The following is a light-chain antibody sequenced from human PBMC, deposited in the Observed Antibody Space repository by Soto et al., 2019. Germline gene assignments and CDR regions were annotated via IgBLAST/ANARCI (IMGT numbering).Light chain of an antibody. CDR1: QGISNY. CDR2: DAS. V-gene: IGKV1-33*01. J-gene: IGKJ2*01. CDR3: QQYDNLPYT. Sequence: DIQMTQSPASLSASAGDRVTITCQASQGISNYLNWYQQKPGKAPKLLIFDASNLETGVPSRFSGSGSGTDFSFSISSLQTEDIATSYCQQYDNLPYTFGQGTKLEIK.